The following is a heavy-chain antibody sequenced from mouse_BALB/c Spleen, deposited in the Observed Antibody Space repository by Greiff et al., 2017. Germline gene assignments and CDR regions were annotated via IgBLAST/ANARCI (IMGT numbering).Heavy chain of an antibody. CDR3: ARAYGNYIDY. CDR1: GFTFSSYT. V-gene: IGHV5-12-2*01. Sequence: EVMLVESGGGLVQPGGSLKLSCAASGFTFSSYTMSWVRQTPEKRLEWVAYISNGGGGTYYPDTVKGRFTISRDNAKNTLYLQMSSLKSEDTAMYYCARAYGNYIDYWGQGTTLTVSS. CDR2: ISNGGGGT. J-gene: IGHJ2*01. D-gene: IGHD2-1*01.